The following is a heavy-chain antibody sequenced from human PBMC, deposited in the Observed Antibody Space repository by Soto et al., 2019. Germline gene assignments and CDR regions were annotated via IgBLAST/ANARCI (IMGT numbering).Heavy chain of an antibody. J-gene: IGHJ4*02. V-gene: IGHV3-21*01. CDR2: ISSSSSYI. D-gene: IGHD2-21*02. CDR1: GFTFSSYS. Sequence: GGSLRLSCAASGFTFSSYSMNWVRQAPGKGLEWVSSISSSSSYIYYADSVKGRFTISRDNAKNSLYLQMNSLRAEDTAVYYCARYCGGDCCHFDYWGQGTLVTVSS. CDR3: ARYCGGDCCHFDY.